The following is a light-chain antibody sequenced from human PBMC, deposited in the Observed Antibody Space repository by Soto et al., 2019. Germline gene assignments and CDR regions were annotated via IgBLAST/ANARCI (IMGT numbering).Light chain of an antibody. CDR3: QQYENYWT. Sequence: DIQMAQSPSILSAIVGDRVTMTCRASQSISSWLAWYQQKPGKAPKLLIYDDSNLESGVPSRFSGSGSGTEFTLTISNLQPDDFATYYCQQYENYWTFGQGTKVAIK. V-gene: IGKV1-5*01. CDR2: DDS. CDR1: QSISSW. J-gene: IGKJ1*01.